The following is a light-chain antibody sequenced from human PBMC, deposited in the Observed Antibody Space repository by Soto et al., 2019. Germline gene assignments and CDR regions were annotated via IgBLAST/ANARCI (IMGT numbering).Light chain of an antibody. Sequence: DIVMTQSPDSLAVSLGERGTINCKSSQSVLYRATNKDYLAGYQQKPGQPPKLLIYWASTRESGVPDRFSGSGSAKDFTLTIRSLQAEDVAVYYCQQYYSTPLTCGQGTKLEI. J-gene: IGKJ2*01. CDR1: QSVLYRATNKDY. CDR2: WAS. V-gene: IGKV4-1*01. CDR3: QQYYSTPLT.